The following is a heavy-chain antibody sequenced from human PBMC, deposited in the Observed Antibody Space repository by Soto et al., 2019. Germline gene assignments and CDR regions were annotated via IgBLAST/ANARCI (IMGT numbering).Heavy chain of an antibody. D-gene: IGHD1-26*01. Sequence: SVTLSLPGIVGGVSVTSYHWSWIRQFPGKGLEWIAYTAHTGNTNYNPSLKSRVIISLDTSKNQVSLHLNSVTDADTLLYYCARDMHAGFTHYCDPMGQGTLVTASS. CDR3: ARDMHAGFTHYCDP. CDR2: TAHTGNT. V-gene: IGHV4-59*02. CDR1: GVSVTSYH. J-gene: IGHJ5*02.